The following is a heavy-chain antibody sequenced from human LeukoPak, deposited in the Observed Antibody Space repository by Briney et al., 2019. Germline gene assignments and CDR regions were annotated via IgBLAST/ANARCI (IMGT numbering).Heavy chain of an antibody. CDR3: AKDIARYYYYYGMDV. Sequence: GGSLRLSCAASGFTFDDYAMHWVRQAPGKGLEWVSGISWNSGSIGYADSVKGRFTIYRDNAKNSLYLQMNSLRAEDTALYYCAKDIARYYYYYGMDVWGQGTTVTVSS. CDR2: ISWNSGSI. V-gene: IGHV3-9*01. J-gene: IGHJ6*02. CDR1: GFTFDDYA.